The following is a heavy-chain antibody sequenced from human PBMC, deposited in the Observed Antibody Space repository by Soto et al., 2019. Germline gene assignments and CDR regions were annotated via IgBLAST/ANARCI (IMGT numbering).Heavy chain of an antibody. D-gene: IGHD6-13*01. CDR2: ISYDGSNK. V-gene: IGHV3-30-3*01. Sequence: PGGSLRLSCAASGFTFSSYAMHWVRQAPGKGLEWVAVISYDGSNKYYADSVKGRFTISRDNSKNTLYLQMNSLRAEDTAVYYCARGRGSIAAAGDYYYGMDVWGQGTTVTVSS. CDR3: ARGRGSIAAAGDYYYGMDV. CDR1: GFTFSSYA. J-gene: IGHJ6*02.